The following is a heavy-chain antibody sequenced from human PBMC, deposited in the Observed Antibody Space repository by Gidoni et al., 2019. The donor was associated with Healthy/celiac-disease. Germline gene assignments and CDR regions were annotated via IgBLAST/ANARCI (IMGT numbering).Heavy chain of an antibody. V-gene: IGHV4-39*01. Sequence: QLQLQESGPGLVKPSETLSLTCTVSGGSISSSSYYWGWIRQPPGKGLEWIGSIYYSGSTYYNPSLKSRVTISVDTSKNQFSLKLSSVTAADTAVYYCARVSSGWYNAPLYGMDVWGQGTTVTVSS. CDR1: GGSISSSSYY. D-gene: IGHD6-19*01. CDR2: IYYSGST. CDR3: ARVSSGWYNAPLYGMDV. J-gene: IGHJ6*02.